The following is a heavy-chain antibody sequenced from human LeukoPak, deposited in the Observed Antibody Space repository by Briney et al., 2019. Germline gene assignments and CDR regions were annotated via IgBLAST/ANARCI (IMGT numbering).Heavy chain of an antibody. CDR1: GFTFSTYA. J-gene: IGHJ4*02. Sequence: GGSLRLSCAASGFTFSTYAMSWVRQSPGKGLEWVSAISGSDAGTYYADSVKGRFTISRDNSKNTLYLQMNSLGGEDAAVYYCAKEGTAQISTWYDYWGQGTLVTVSS. V-gene: IGHV3-23*01. D-gene: IGHD6-13*01. CDR3: AKEGTAQISTWYDY. CDR2: ISGSDAGT.